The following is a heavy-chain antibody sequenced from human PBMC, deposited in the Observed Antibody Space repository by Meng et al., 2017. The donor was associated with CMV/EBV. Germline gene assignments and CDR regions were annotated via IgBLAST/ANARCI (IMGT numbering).Heavy chain of an antibody. CDR2: INPNSGGT. J-gene: IGHJ3*02. CDR3: AREDYYGSRDDAFDI. V-gene: IGHV1-2*02. Sequence: ASVKVSCKASGYTFTGYYMHWVRQAPGQGLEWMGWINPNSGGTNYAQKFQGRVTMTRDTSISTAYMELSRLRSDDTAVYYCAREDYYGSRDDAFDIWGQGTMVTVSS. CDR1: GYTFTGYY. D-gene: IGHD3-10*01.